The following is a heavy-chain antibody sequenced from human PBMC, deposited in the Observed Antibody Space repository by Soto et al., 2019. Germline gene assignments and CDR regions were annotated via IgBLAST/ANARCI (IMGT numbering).Heavy chain of an antibody. J-gene: IGHJ4*02. CDR3: AKARYGDGLGFDF. CDR1: GXNIKNNA. Sequence: GPLRLTCAASGXNIKNNAMYWVRQAPGMGLELLSSIISGGSTTYYADSVSSRFTISRDNSKKTLYLQMNSVRAEDTDLYYCAKARYGDGLGFDFWGQGTLVTVSS. D-gene: IGHD4-17*01. CDR2: IISGGSTT. V-gene: IGHV3-23*01.